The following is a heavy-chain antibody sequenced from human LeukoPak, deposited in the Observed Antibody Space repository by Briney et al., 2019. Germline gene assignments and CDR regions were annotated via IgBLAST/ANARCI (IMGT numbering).Heavy chain of an antibody. D-gene: IGHD6-13*01. J-gene: IGHJ4*02. V-gene: IGHV3-21*04. Sequence: GGSLRLSCAASGFTFRSYSMNWVRQAPGKGLEWVSSISSSSSYIYYADSVKGRFTISRDNAKNSLYLQMNSLRAEDTAVYYCARDRSSWYNFDYWGQGTLVTVSS. CDR3: ARDRSSWYNFDY. CDR1: GFTFRSYS. CDR2: ISSSSSYI.